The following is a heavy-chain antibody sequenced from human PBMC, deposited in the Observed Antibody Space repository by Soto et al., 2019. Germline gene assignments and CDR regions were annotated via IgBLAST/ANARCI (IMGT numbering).Heavy chain of an antibody. CDR1: GGSISSSNW. D-gene: IGHD6-19*01. J-gene: IGHJ4*02. V-gene: IGHV4-4*02. Sequence: QVQLQESGPGLVKPSGTLSLTCAVSGGSISSSNWWTWVRQPPGKGLEWIGEIYHVGSTNYNPSLRSRVTILVDKSKNQFSLELSAVTAADTAVYYCAQIAVAGTRYFDYWGQGALVTVSS. CDR2: IYHVGST. CDR3: AQIAVAGTRYFDY.